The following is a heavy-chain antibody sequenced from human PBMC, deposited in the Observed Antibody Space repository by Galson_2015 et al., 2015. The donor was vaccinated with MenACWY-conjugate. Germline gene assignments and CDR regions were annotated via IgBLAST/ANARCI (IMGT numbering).Heavy chain of an antibody. J-gene: IGHJ4*02. V-gene: IGHV4-39*01. D-gene: IGHD6-13*01. CDR3: ARHVRGIAAAGSALEGGRQDY. CDR2: IYYSGDT. CDR1: GGSIGSSSYF. Sequence: SEPLSLTCPVSGGSIGSSSYFWGWIRQPPGKGLEWIGSIYYSGDTYYHASLKRRITISVDTSKNPFSLNLRSVTAADTAVYYCARHVRGIAAAGSALEGGRQDYWGQGTSVTVSS.